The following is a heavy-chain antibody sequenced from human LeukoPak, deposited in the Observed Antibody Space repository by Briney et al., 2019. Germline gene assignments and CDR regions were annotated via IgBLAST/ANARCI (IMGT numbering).Heavy chain of an antibody. CDR1: GFTFSSYA. CDR2: ISHDGSNK. CDR3: ARGARYCSSTSCYSYFDY. D-gene: IGHD2-2*01. Sequence: GGSLRLSCAASGFTFSSYAMHWVRQAPGKGLEWVAVISHDGSNKYYADSVEGRFTISRDNSKNTLYLQMNSLKTEDTAVYYCARGARYCSSTSCYSYFDYRGQGTLVTVSS. J-gene: IGHJ4*02. V-gene: IGHV3-30-3*01.